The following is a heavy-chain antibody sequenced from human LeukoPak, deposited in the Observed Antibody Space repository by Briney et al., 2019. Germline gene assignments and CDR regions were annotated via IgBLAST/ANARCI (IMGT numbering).Heavy chain of an antibody. V-gene: IGHV4-39*07. CDR3: ARVGIVVAGTPFDY. CDR1: GGSISSSSYY. J-gene: IGHJ4*02. Sequence: SETLYLTCTVSGGSISSSSYYWGWIRQPPGKGLEWIGSIYYSGSTYYNPSLKSRVTISIDTSKNQFSLKLSSVTAADTAVYYCARVGIVVAGTPFDYWGQGTLVTVSS. D-gene: IGHD6-19*01. CDR2: IYYSGST.